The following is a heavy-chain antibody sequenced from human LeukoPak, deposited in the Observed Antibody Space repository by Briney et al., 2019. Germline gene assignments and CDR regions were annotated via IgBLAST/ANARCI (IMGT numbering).Heavy chain of an antibody. CDR2: ITGDGRVT. J-gene: IGHJ4*02. Sequence: QPGGSLRLSCAASGFTFDDYAVHWVRQAPGKGLEWISHITGDGRVTYYADSVKGRFTISRDNSKDSLYLQMTSLRTEDTAYYYCAKSTSYFGSGTYLDSWGQGTLVTVPS. CDR3: AKSTSYFGSGTYLDS. D-gene: IGHD3-10*01. V-gene: IGHV3-43*02. CDR1: GFTFDDYA.